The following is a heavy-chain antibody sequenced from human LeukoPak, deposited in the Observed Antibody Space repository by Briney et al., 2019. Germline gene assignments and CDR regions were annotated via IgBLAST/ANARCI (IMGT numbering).Heavy chain of an antibody. CDR2: TYYRSKWYN. D-gene: IGHD3-10*01. V-gene: IGHV6-1*01. Sequence: SQTLSLTCAISGDSVSSNSAAWNWIRQSPSRGLEWLGRTYYRSKWYNDYAVSVKSRITINTDTSKNQFSLQLNSVTPEDTAVYYCAGDRKYYYGSEYYMDVWGKGTTVTISS. CDR3: AGDRKYYYGSEYYMDV. J-gene: IGHJ6*03. CDR1: GDSVSSNSAA.